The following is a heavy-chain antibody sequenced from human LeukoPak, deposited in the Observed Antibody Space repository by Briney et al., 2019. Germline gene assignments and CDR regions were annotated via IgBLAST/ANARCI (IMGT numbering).Heavy chain of an antibody. Sequence: QSGGSLRLSCAASGFAFSGYWMSWVRQAPEKGPEWVANIKEDGSEKYYVDSVKGRFTISRDNAKNSLYLQMNSLRAEDTAVYYCARGGYTRFDFWGQGTLVTVSS. D-gene: IGHD5-18*01. V-gene: IGHV3-7*01. CDR3: ARGGYTRFDF. J-gene: IGHJ4*02. CDR1: GFAFSGYW. CDR2: IKEDGSEK.